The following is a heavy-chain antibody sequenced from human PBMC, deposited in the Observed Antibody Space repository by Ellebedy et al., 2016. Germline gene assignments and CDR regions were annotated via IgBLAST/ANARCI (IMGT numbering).Heavy chain of an antibody. CDR2: IIPIFGTA. Sequence: ASVKVSCKASGGTFSSYAVSWVRLAPGQGLEWMGGIIPIFGTANYAQKFQGRVTITADESTSTAYMELSSLRSEDTAVYYCARDRGTKWELGSGGPYYYGMDVWGQGTTVTVSS. V-gene: IGHV1-69*13. CDR1: GGTFSSYA. CDR3: ARDRGTKWELGSGGPYYYGMDV. D-gene: IGHD1-26*01. J-gene: IGHJ6*02.